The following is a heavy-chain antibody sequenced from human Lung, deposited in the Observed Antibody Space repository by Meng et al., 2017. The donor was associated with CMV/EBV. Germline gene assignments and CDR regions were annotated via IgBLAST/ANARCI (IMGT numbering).Heavy chain of an antibody. CDR3: AREGSYYDVLTSSCNVFGNYYYHMDV. J-gene: IGHJ6*02. Sequence: GGSLRLXCAASGFSFSSYAMHWVRQAPGKGLEWMAVISYDGSKKYYADSVKGRFTISRGNSKNTLYLQVNSLRTEDTAVYYCAREGSYYDVLTSSCNVFGNYYYHMDVWXHGTXVTVAS. V-gene: IGHV3-30-3*01. D-gene: IGHD3-9*01. CDR1: GFSFSSYA. CDR2: ISYDGSKK.